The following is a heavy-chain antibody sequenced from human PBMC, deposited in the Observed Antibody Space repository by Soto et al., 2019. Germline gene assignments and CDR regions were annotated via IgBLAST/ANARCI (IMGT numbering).Heavy chain of an antibody. CDR1: GYTFTSYY. J-gene: IGHJ6*02. Sequence: GASVKVSCKASGYTFTSYYMHWVRQAPGQGLEWMGIINPSGGSTSYAQKFQGRVTMTRDTSTSTVYMELSSLGSEDTAVYYCERGGGYFDWLSTDNYYYYYGMDVWGQGTTVTVSS. CDR3: ERGGGYFDWLSTDNYYYYYGMDV. V-gene: IGHV1-46*01. CDR2: INPSGGST. D-gene: IGHD3-9*01.